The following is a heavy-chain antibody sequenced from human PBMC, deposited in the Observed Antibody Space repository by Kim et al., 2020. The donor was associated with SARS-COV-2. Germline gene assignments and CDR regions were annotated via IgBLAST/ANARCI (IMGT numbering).Heavy chain of an antibody. D-gene: IGHD3-10*01. CDR3: ARQSGTYRLGFDY. CDR1: GFTLSSHW. J-gene: IGHJ4*02. Sequence: GGSLRLSCAASGFTLSSHWMSWVRQAPGKGLEWVANIKQDGRAKNCVDSVKGRFTISRDNAKNSLYLPMNSLRAEDTALYFCARQSGTYRLGFDYWGQGTLVTVSS. CDR2: IKQDGRAK. V-gene: IGHV3-7*01.